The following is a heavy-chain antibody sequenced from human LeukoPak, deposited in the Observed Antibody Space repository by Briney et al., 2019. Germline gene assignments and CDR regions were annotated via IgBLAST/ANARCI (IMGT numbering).Heavy chain of an antibody. V-gene: IGHV4-59*01. D-gene: IGHD6-6*01. CDR3: ARGYSSSSVGFDY. CDR2: IYYSGST. J-gene: IGHJ4*02. CDR1: GGSISSYY. Sequence: ASETLSLTCTVSGGSISSYYWSWIRQPPGKGLEWIGYIYYSGSTNYYPSLKSRVTISVDTSKNQFSLKLSSVTAADMAVYYCARGYSSSSVGFDYWGQGTLVTVSS.